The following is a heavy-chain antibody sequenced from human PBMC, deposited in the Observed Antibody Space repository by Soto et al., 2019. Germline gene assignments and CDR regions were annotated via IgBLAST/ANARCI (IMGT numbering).Heavy chain of an antibody. CDR2: INHSGST. Sequence: SETLSLTCAVYGGSFSGYYWTRIRQPPGTGLEWIGEINHSGSTNYNPSLKSRVTISVDTSKNQFSLKLSSVTAADTAVYYCARDRFYDSSGYGHDAFDIWGQGTMVTVSS. V-gene: IGHV4-34*01. D-gene: IGHD3-22*01. J-gene: IGHJ3*02. CDR3: ARDRFYDSSGYGHDAFDI. CDR1: GGSFSGYY.